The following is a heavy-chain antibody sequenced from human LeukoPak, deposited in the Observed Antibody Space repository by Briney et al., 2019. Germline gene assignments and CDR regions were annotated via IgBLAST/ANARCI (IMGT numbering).Heavy chain of an antibody. V-gene: IGHV3-23*01. Sequence: GGSLRLCCAASGFSFSVYSMSWVRQAPGKGLEWVSGINGNGDSTFYADSVRGRFTISRDFSKNTLNLQMRRLRAEDTALYYCAKGLGYSVYDLPDFWGQGTLVTVSS. CDR2: INGNGDST. J-gene: IGHJ4*02. CDR1: GFSFSVYS. CDR3: AKGLGYSVYDLPDF. D-gene: IGHD5/OR15-5a*01.